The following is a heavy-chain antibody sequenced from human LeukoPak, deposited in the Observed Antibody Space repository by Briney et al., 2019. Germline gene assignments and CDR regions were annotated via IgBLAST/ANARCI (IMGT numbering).Heavy chain of an antibody. J-gene: IGHJ3*02. V-gene: IGHV1-18*01. CDR3: ARDPREELLEAFDI. Sequence: ASVKVSCKASGYTFTSYAMHWVRQAPGQRLEWMGWISAYDGNTNYAQKLQGRVTMTTDTSTSTAYMELRSLRSDDTAVYYCARDPREELLEAFDIWGQGTMVTVSS. CDR1: GYTFTSYA. CDR2: ISAYDGNT. D-gene: IGHD1-26*01.